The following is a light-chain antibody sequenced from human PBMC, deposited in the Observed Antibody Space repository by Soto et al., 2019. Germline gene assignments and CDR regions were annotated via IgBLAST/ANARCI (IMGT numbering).Light chain of an antibody. Sequence: EIVMTQSPATLSVSPGERATLSCRASQSVSSNLAWYQQKPGQAPRLLIYGASIRPTGIPARFSGSGSGTEFTLTISSLQSEDFAVYYCQQYNNWPPWTFGQGTKVEIK. CDR3: QQYNNWPPWT. CDR1: QSVSSN. CDR2: GAS. V-gene: IGKV3D-15*01. J-gene: IGKJ1*01.